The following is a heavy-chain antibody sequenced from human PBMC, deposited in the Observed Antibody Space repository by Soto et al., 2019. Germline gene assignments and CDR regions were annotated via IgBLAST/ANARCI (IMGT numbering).Heavy chain of an antibody. V-gene: IGHV4-31*03. CDR3: ARDYYHSPMSMDV. Sequence: SETLSLTCTVSGASISSGDYYWGWIRQLPGKGLEWMGYIRYSGRSYHNPSLRSRLTISLDTSKNQFSLQLSSMTAADSAVYYCARDYYHSPMSMDVWCQGTTVTVSS. D-gene: IGHD3-22*01. J-gene: IGHJ6*02. CDR2: IRYSGRS. CDR1: GASISSGDYY.